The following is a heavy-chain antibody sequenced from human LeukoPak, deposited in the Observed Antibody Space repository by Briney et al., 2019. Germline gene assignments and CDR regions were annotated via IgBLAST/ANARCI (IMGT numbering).Heavy chain of an antibody. J-gene: IGHJ3*02. V-gene: IGHV3-48*01. CDR3: ARDLDGAVAFDI. Sequence: PGGSLRLSCAASGFIFSTYSMNWVRQAPGKGLEWVSYISSTDSTIYYADSVQGRFTISRDNAQNSLYLLMNSLRAEDTAVYYCARDLDGAVAFDIWGQGTMVTVSS. CDR2: ISSTDSTI. D-gene: IGHD1-1*01. CDR1: GFIFSTYS.